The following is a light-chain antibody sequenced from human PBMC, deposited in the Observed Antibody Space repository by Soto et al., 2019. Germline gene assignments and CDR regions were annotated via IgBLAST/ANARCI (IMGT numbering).Light chain of an antibody. J-gene: IGLJ3*02. CDR2: NNN. Sequence: QAVVTQPPSASGTPGQRVTIACSGSSSNIGSTTVKWYQQLPGTAPKLLIYNNNQRPSGVPDRFSGSKSGTSASLAISGLQSEDEADYYWAAWDDSLNVVVFGGGTKLTVL. CDR1: SSNIGSTT. V-gene: IGLV1-44*01. CDR3: AAWDDSLNVVV.